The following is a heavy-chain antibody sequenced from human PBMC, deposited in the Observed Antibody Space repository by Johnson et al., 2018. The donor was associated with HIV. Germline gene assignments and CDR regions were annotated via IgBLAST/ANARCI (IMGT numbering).Heavy chain of an antibody. J-gene: IGHJ3*01. D-gene: IGHD4-17*01. CDR1: GFTFSDYY. Sequence: QVQLVESGGGLVKPGGSLILSCAASGFTFSDYYMTWIRQAPGKGLEWISYISWSGRTIYYADSVKGRFTISRDNAKNSLYLQMDSLRAEDTAMYYCSRDKPPNGDFDFWGQGTMVTVSS. CDR2: ISWSGRTI. CDR3: SRDKPPNGDFDF. V-gene: IGHV3-11*04.